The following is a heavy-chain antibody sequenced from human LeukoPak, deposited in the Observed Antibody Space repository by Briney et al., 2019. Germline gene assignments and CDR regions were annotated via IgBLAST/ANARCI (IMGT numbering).Heavy chain of an antibody. CDR1: GFTFSSYS. V-gene: IGHV3-21*01. CDR3: ARYSSIAARPDY. D-gene: IGHD6-6*01. CDR2: ISGSSSYI. Sequence: PGGSLRLSCAASGFTFSSYSMNWVRQAPGKGLEWVSSISGSSSYIYYADSVKGRFTISRDNAKNSLYLQMNSLRAEDTAVYYCARYSSIAARPDYWGQGTLVTVSS. J-gene: IGHJ4*02.